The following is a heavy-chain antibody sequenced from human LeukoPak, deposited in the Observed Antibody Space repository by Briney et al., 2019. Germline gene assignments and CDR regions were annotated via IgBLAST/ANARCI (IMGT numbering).Heavy chain of an antibody. D-gene: IGHD4-23*01. CDR3: VKDPFYGGNPLYYFDY. CDR1: GFTFSSYA. Sequence: PGGSLRLSCSASGFTFSSYAMHWVRQAPAKGLECVSAITGDGGRTYYADSVKGRFTISRDNSKNTLYLQMNSLRAEDTAVYYCVKDPFYGGNPLYYFDYWGQGTLVTVSS. CDR2: ITGDGGRT. V-gene: IGHV3-64D*06. J-gene: IGHJ4*02.